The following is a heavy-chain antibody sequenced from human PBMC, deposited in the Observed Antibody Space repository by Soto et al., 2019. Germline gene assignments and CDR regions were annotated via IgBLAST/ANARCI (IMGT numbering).Heavy chain of an antibody. CDR2: IYHSGST. J-gene: IGHJ5*02. CDR1: GGSISSGGYS. Sequence: QLQLQESGSGLVKPSQTLSLTCAVSGGSISSGGYSWSWIRQPPGKGLEWIGYIYHSGSTYYNPSLKSRVTISVDRSKNQLSRQLSSVTAADTAVYYCARVLLGENWFDPWGQGTLVTVSS. V-gene: IGHV4-30-2*01. CDR3: ARVLLGENWFDP.